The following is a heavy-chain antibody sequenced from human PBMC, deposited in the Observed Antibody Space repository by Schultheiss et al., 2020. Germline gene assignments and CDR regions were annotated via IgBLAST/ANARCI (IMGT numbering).Heavy chain of an antibody. CDR3: ARRVGYCYGGSCSSGYYGLDV. D-gene: IGHD2-15*01. V-gene: IGHV4-61*02. J-gene: IGHJ6*02. CDR2: IYTSGST. Sequence: SETLSLTCTVSGGSISSGSYYWSWIRQPAGKGLEWIGRIYTSGSTNYNPSLKSRVTISVDTSKSQLSLRLTSVTAADTAVYYCARRVGYCYGGSCSSGYYGLDVWGQGTTVTVSS. CDR1: GGSISSGSYY.